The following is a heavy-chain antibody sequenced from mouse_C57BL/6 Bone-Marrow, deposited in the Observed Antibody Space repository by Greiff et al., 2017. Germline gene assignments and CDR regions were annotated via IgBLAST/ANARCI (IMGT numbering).Heavy chain of an antibody. J-gene: IGHJ2*01. D-gene: IGHD3-2*02. Sequence: EVKLQQSGPELVKPGASVKISCKASGYTFTDYYMNWVKQSHGKSLEWIGDINPNNGGTSYNQKFKGKATLTVDKSSSTAYMELRSLTSEDSAVYYCARTAQGYWGQGTTRTVSS. CDR1: GYTFTDYY. CDR2: INPNNGGT. V-gene: IGHV1-26*01. CDR3: ARTAQGY.